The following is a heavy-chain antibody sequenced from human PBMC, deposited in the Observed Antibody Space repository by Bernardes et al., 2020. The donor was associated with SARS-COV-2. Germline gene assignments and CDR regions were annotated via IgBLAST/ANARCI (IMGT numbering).Heavy chain of an antibody. D-gene: IGHD3-10*01. CDR2: IYYSGST. CDR1: GGSISSYY. V-gene: IGHV4-59*01. J-gene: IGHJ4*02. CDR3: AGHYGSGRPAFDY. Sequence: SETLSLTCTVSGGSISSYYWSWIRQPPGKGLEWIGYIYYSGSTNYNPSLKSRVTISVDTSKNQFSLKLSSVTAADTAVYYCAGHYGSGRPAFDYWGQGTLVTVSS.